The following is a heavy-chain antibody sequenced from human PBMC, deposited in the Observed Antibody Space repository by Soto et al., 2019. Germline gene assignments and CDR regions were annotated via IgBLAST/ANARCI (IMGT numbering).Heavy chain of an antibody. CDR3: ARSYGDYTSIFYYMDV. CDR1: GYTFTSYD. V-gene: IGHV1-8*01. CDR2: MNPNSGNT. Sequence: ASVKVSCKASGYTFTSYDINWVRQATGQGLEWMGWMNPNSGNTGYAQKFQGRVTMTRNTSISTAYMELSSLRSEDTAVYYCARSYGDYTSIFYYMDVWGKGTTVTVSS. J-gene: IGHJ6*03. D-gene: IGHD4-17*01.